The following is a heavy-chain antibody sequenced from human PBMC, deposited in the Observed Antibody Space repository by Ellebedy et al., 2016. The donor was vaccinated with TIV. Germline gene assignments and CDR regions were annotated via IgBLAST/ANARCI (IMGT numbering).Heavy chain of an antibody. Sequence: SETLSLTCAVYGGSFSGYYWSWVRQPPGKGLEWIGEVNQSGRTNYHPSLKSRVTISVDTSKNQFSLRLSSVTAADTAVYYWAEGRSGWYYFDYWGQGTLVTVSS. CDR3: AEGRSGWYYFDY. CDR2: VNQSGRT. J-gene: IGHJ4*02. V-gene: IGHV4-34*01. CDR1: GGSFSGYY. D-gene: IGHD6-19*01.